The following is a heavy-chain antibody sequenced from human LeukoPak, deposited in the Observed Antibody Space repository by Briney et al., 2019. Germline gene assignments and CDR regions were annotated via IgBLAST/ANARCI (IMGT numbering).Heavy chain of an antibody. Sequence: GGSLRLSCAASGFSFRNYAMSWVRQAPGKGLEWVSSISGSGGSTYSADSVKGRFTISRENSNNTLYLQMNSLRADDTAMYYCAKDSEATITPLSAFDIWGQGTMVTVSS. D-gene: IGHD4-23*01. V-gene: IGHV3-23*01. CDR1: GFSFRNYA. J-gene: IGHJ3*02. CDR3: AKDSEATITPLSAFDI. CDR2: ISGSGGST.